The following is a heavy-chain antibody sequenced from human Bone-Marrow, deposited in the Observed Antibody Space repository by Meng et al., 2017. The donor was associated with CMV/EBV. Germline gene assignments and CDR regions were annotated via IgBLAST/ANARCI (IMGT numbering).Heavy chain of an antibody. Sequence: SETLSLTCTVSGGSISSSSYYWGWIRQPPGKGLEWIGSIYYSGSTYYNPSLKSRVTISVDTSKNQFSLKLSSVTAADTAVYYCARAKFPDYDFWSGYGYFDYWVQGTLVTVSS. CDR1: GGSISSSSYY. CDR3: ARAKFPDYDFWSGYGYFDY. J-gene: IGHJ4*02. V-gene: IGHV4-39*07. D-gene: IGHD3-3*01. CDR2: IYYSGST.